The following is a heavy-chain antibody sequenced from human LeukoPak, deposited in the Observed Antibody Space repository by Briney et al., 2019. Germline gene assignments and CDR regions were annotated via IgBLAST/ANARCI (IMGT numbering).Heavy chain of an antibody. D-gene: IGHD2-2*01. CDR2: INPNSGGT. CDR3: ARVVPAARRTYNWFDP. V-gene: IGHV1-2*02. Sequence: ASVKVSCKASGYTFTGYYMHWVRQAPGQGLEWMGWINPNSGGTNYAQKFQGRVTMTRDTSISTAYMELRRLRSDDTAVYYCARVVPAARRTYNWFDPWGQGTLVTVSS. J-gene: IGHJ5*02. CDR1: GYTFTGYY.